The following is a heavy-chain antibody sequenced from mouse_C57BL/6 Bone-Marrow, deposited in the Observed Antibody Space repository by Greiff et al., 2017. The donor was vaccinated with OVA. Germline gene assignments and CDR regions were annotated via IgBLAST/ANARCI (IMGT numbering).Heavy chain of an antibody. CDR3: ARSPFAY. CDR1: GYAFTNYL. J-gene: IGHJ3*01. CDR2: INPGSGGT. Sequence: VMLVESGAELVRPGTSVKVSCKASGYAFTNYLIEWVKQRPGQGLEWIGVINPGSGGTNYNEKFKGKATLTADKSSSTAYMQLSSLTSEDSAVYFCARSPFAYWGQGTLVTVSA. V-gene: IGHV1-54*01.